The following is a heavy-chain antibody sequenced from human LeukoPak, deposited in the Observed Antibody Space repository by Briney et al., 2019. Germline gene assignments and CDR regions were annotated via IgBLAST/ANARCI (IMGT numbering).Heavy chain of an antibody. V-gene: IGHV3-23*01. CDR1: GFTVSSYA. Sequence: PGGPLRLSCAASGFTVSSYAMSWVRQAPGKGLEWVSAISGSGGSTYYADSVKGRFTISRDNSKNTLYLQMNSLRAEDTAVYYCAKDLGYLTPWDYWGQGTLVTVSS. CDR2: ISGSGGST. CDR3: AKDLGYLTPWDY. D-gene: IGHD3-16*01. J-gene: IGHJ4*02.